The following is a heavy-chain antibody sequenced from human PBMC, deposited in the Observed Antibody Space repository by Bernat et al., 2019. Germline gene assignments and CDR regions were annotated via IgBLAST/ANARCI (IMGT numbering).Heavy chain of an antibody. J-gene: IGHJ5*02. CDR2: ISSSSSTI. D-gene: IGHD2-15*01. CDR1: GFTFSSYS. V-gene: IGHV3-48*01. Sequence: EVQLVESGGGLVQPGGSLRLSCAASGFTFSSYSMNWVRQAPGKGLEWVSYISSSSSTIYYADSVKGRFTISRDNVKNSLYLQMNSLRAEDTAVYYCARAALYNWFDPWGQGTLVTVSS. CDR3: ARAALYNWFDP.